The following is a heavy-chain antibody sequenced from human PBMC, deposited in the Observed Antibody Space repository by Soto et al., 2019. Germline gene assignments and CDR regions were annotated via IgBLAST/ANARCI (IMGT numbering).Heavy chain of an antibody. D-gene: IGHD1-26*01. Sequence: SQTLSLTCAISGDSVSSNSAAWNLIRQSPSRGLEWLGRTYYRSKWYNDYAVSVKSRITINPGTSKNQFSLKLSSVTAADTAVYYCARGVRVVGATINYYYGMDVWGQGTTVTVSS. J-gene: IGHJ6*02. CDR2: TYYRSKWYN. V-gene: IGHV6-1*01. CDR1: GDSVSSNSAA. CDR3: ARGVRVVGATINYYYGMDV.